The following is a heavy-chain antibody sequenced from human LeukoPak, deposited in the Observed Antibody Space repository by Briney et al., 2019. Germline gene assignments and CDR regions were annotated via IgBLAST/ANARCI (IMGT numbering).Heavy chain of an antibody. CDR1: GYTFTSYG. CDR3: ALSWSSKNWFDP. CDR2: ISAYNGNT. V-gene: IGHV1-18*01. D-gene: IGHD3-10*01. J-gene: IGHJ5*02. Sequence: ASVKVSCKASGYTFTSYGISWVRQAPGQGLEWMGWISAYNGNTNYAQKLQGRVTMTTDTSTSTAYMELRSLRSDDTAVYYCALSWSSKNWFDPWGQGTLDTVSS.